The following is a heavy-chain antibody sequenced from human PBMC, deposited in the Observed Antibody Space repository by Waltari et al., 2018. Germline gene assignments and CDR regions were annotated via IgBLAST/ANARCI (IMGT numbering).Heavy chain of an antibody. J-gene: IGHJ3*01. D-gene: IGHD2-15*01. CDR3: AAALGGGISTSRPFHF. V-gene: IGHV1-2*06. CDR2: INPNKDDT. CDR1: GYRFNDYY. Sequence: QVQLVQSGAEVKKPGASVKVSCKASGYRFNDYYIYWVRQAPGHERDWMGRINPNKDDTAYAQSFQGSVTMTRDTAISTAYMELTILTSEDTAFYYCAAALGGGISTSRPFHFWGQGTMITVSS.